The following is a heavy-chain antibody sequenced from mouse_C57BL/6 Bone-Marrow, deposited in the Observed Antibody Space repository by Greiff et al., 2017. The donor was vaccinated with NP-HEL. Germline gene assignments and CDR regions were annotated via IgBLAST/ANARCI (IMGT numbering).Heavy chain of an antibody. Sequence: EVQLQQSGAELVRPGASVKLSCTASGFNIKDDYMHWVKQRPEQGLEWIGWIDPENGDTEYASKFQGKATITADTSSNTAYLQLSSLTSEATAVYYCTNYYGSSYVSWFAYWGQGTLVTVSA. CDR2: IDPENGDT. V-gene: IGHV14-4*01. D-gene: IGHD1-1*01. CDR1: GFNIKDDY. CDR3: TNYYGSSYVSWFAY. J-gene: IGHJ3*01.